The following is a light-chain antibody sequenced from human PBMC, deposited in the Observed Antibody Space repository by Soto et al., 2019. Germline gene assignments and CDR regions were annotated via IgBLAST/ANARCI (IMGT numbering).Light chain of an antibody. CDR3: QQANSFPIT. Sequence: DLQMPPSPSFLSSSVGYIFPITLRASQAISNYLNWYQQKPGKDPKLMIYAASSLQSGVPSRFSGSGSGTDFTITISSLQTEDFETYYCQQANSFPITGGKGPRLEIK. V-gene: IGKV1-12*01. CDR1: QAISNY. J-gene: IGKJ5*01. CDR2: AAS.